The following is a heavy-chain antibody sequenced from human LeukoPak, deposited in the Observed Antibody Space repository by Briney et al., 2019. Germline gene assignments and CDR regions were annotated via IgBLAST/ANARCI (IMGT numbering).Heavy chain of an antibody. CDR3: ARDRRGVGATGWFDP. D-gene: IGHD1-26*01. J-gene: IGHJ5*02. CDR2: ISYDGSNK. V-gene: IGHV3-30*04. Sequence: GGSLRLSCAASGFTFSSYAMHWVRQAPGKGLEWVAVISYDGSNKYYADSVKGRFTISRDNSKNTLYLQMNSLRAEDTAVYYCARDRRGVGATGWFDPWGQGTLVTVSS. CDR1: GFTFSSYA.